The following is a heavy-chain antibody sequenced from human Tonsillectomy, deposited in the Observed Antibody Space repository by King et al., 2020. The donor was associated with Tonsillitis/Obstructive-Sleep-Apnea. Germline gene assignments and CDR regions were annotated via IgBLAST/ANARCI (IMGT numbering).Heavy chain of an antibody. D-gene: IGHD6-19*01. CDR3: VRVLPPGYSSAWTGASWYFAL. Sequence: QLQESGPGLVKPSGTLSLTCAVSGGSISGTNWWSWVRQSPGKGLEWVGEIYHSGTTNYSPSLKSRVTISVDKYNNQFFLKLNSVTAADTAGYYCVRVLPPGYSSAWTGASWYFALWGRGTLVTVTS. J-gene: IGHJ2*01. CDR1: GGSISGTNW. V-gene: IGHV4-4*02. CDR2: IYHSGTT.